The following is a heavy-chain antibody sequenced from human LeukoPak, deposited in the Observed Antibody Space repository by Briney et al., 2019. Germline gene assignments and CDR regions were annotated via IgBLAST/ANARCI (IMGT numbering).Heavy chain of an antibody. V-gene: IGHV3-48*02. CDR1: GFTFSIYT. CDR3: ARARGFDW. Sequence: GGSLRLSCGAFGFTFSIYTMNWVRQAPGKGLEWVSSISSTSSTIYYAGSVKGRFTISRDNAKNSLFLQMNSLRDEDTAVYYCARARGFDWWGQGTLVTVSS. CDR2: ISSTSSTI. J-gene: IGHJ4*02.